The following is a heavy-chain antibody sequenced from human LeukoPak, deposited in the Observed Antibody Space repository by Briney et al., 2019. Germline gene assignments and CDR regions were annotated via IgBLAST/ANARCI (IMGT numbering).Heavy chain of an antibody. D-gene: IGHD6-19*01. CDR3: ARRSGIAVAGAFDY. J-gene: IGHJ4*02. CDR1: GFTFSNYA. V-gene: IGHV3-23*01. Sequence: GGSLRLSCAASGFTFSNYAMRWVRQAPGKGLEWVSGISGSGDSTYYADSVEGRFTISRDNSKNTLYLQMNSLRAEDTAVYYCARRSGIAVAGAFDYWGQGTLVTVSS. CDR2: ISGSGDST.